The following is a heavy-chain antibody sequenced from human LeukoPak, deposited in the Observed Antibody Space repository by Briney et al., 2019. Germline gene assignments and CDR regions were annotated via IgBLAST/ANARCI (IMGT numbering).Heavy chain of an antibody. J-gene: IGHJ4*02. D-gene: IGHD6-6*01. CDR1: GYTFTSYY. V-gene: IGHV1-2*02. Sequence: ASVRVSCKASGYTFTSYYMHWVRQAPGQGLEWMGWINPNSGGTNYAQKFQGRVTMTRDTSISTAYMELSRLRSDDTAVYYCAGSDSSSSGPPEVYWGQGTLVTVSS. CDR2: INPNSGGT. CDR3: AGSDSSSSGPPEVY.